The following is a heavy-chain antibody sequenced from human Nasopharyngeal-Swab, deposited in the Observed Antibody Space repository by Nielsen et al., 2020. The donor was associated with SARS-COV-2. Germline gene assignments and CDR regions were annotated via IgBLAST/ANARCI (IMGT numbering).Heavy chain of an antibody. CDR3: AKGRSNRDAFDI. CDR1: GFTFSSYW. J-gene: IGHJ3*02. D-gene: IGHD1-14*01. V-gene: IGHV3-23*03. Sequence: GESLKISCAASGFTFSSYWMSWVRQAPGKGLEWVSVIYSGGSTYYADSVKGRFTISRDNCKNTLYLQMNSLRAEDTAVYYCAKGRSNRDAFDIWGQGTMVTVSS. CDR2: IYSGGST.